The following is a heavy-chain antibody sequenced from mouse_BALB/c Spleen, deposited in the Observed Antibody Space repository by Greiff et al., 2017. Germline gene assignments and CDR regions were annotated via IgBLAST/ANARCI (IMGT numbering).Heavy chain of an antibody. CDR2: INPSSGYT. Sequence: QVQLQQSGAELAKPGASVKLSCKASGYTFTSYWMHWVKQRPGQGLEWIGYINPSSGYTKYNQKFKDKATLTADKSSSTAYMQLSSLTYEDSAVYYCARGDTTVVATGYYAMDYWGQGTSVTVSS. J-gene: IGHJ4*01. CDR3: ARGDTTVVATGYYAMDY. CDR1: GYTFTSYW. V-gene: IGHV1-7*01. D-gene: IGHD1-1*01.